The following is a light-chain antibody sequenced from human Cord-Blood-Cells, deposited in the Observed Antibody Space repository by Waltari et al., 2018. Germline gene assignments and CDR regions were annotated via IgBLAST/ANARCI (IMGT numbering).Light chain of an antibody. V-gene: IGKV1-33*01. J-gene: IGKJ4*01. CDR1: QDISNY. Sequence: DIQMTQSPSSLSASVGDRVTITCQASQDISNYLNWYQQKPGKAPKPLIYDASNLETRVPSRFSGSGSGTDFTFTISSLQPEDIATYYCQQYDNLPLTFGGGTKVEIK. CDR2: DAS. CDR3: QQYDNLPLT.